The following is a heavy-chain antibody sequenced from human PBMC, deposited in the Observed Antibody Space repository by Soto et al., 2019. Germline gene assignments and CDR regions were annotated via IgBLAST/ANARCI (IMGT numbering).Heavy chain of an antibody. D-gene: IGHD2-15*01. CDR3: ARGEVVVVVAADYYYYGMDV. Sequence: QVQLVQSGAEVKKPGSSVKVSCKASGGTFSSYTISWVRQAPGQGLEWMGRIIPILGIANYAQKFQGRVTITADKSTSTAYMELSSLRSEDTAVYYCARGEVVVVVAADYYYYGMDVWGQGTTVTVSS. CDR2: IIPILGIA. V-gene: IGHV1-69*02. CDR1: GGTFSSYT. J-gene: IGHJ6*02.